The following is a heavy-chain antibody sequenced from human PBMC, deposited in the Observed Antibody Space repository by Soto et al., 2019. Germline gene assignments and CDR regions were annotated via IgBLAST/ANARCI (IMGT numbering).Heavy chain of an antibody. J-gene: IGHJ6*03. CDR2: IYSGGST. CDR1: GFTVSSNY. V-gene: IGHV3-66*01. CDR3: ARVQLDPSYYYYYMDV. Sequence: EVQLVESGGGLVQPGGSLRLSCAASGFTVSSNYMSWVRQAPGKGLEWVSVIYSGGSTYYADSVKGRFTISRDNSKNTLYLQMNSLRAEDTAVYYCARVQLDPSYYYYYMDVWGKGTTVTVSS. D-gene: IGHD1-1*01.